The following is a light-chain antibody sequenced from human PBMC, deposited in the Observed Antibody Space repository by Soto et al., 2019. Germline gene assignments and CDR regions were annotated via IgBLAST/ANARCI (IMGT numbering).Light chain of an antibody. J-gene: IGKJ2*01. Sequence: EIVLTQSPGTLSLSPGEGATLSCSASQSVSSSYLAWYQQKPGQAPRRLIYGASSRATGIPARFICSGSSTSFTLNMTRLAPEDFEVYYCPHYGSSLVTFGQGTKLEGK. CDR3: PHYGSSLVT. V-gene: IGKV3-20*01. CDR2: GAS. CDR1: QSVSSSY.